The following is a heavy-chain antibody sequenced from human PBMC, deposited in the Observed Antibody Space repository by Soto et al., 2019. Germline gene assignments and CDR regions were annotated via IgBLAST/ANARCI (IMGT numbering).Heavy chain of an antibody. Sequence: ASVKVSCKASGYTFTSYGISWVRQAPGQGLEWMGWISAYNGNTNYAQKLQGRVTMTTDTSTSTAYMELRSLRSDDTAVYYCARVGYYDSSGYYPDYWVQGTLVTVSS. D-gene: IGHD3-22*01. CDR3: ARVGYYDSSGYYPDY. V-gene: IGHV1-18*01. CDR1: GYTFTSYG. CDR2: ISAYNGNT. J-gene: IGHJ4*02.